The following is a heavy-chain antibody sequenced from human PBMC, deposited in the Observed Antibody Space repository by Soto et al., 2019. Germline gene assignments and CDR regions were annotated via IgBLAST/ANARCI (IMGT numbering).Heavy chain of an antibody. CDR3: ARDTQQQLDPSAAPYFDY. CDR1: GFTFSSYG. CDR2: IWYDGSNK. Sequence: GGSLRLSCAASGFTFSSYGMHWVRQAPGKGLEWVAVIWYDGSNKYYADSVKGRFTISRDNSKNTLYLQMNSMRAEATAVYYCARDTQQQLDPSAAPYFDYWGQGTLVTVSS. D-gene: IGHD6-13*01. J-gene: IGHJ4*02. V-gene: IGHV3-33*01.